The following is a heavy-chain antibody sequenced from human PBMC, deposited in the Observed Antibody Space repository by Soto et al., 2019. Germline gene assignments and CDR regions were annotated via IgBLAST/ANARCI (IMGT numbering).Heavy chain of an antibody. V-gene: IGHV1-2*02. CDR2: IGPESGAT. CDR3: GRGRSGQIVVFY. D-gene: IGHD1-26*01. CDR1: GYTFTGHY. Sequence: ASVKVSCKASGYTFTGHYVHWVRQAPEQGPEWMGEIGPESGATRYAQRFQGRVTMTRDMSITTVYMELSNLSPDDTAVYYCGRGRSGQIVVFYWGQGTPVTVSS. J-gene: IGHJ4*02.